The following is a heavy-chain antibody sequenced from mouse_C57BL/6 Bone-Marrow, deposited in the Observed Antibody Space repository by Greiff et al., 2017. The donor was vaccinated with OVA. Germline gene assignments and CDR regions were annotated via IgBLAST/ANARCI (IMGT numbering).Heavy chain of an antibody. CDR1: GFTFSSSG. D-gene: IGHD2-4*01. Sequence: EVQLVESGGDLVKPGGSLKLSCAASGFTFSSSGMSWVRQTPDKRLEWVATISSGGSYTYYPDSMKGRFTISRDKAKNTLDLQMRRQKSEDTAMYYCARQGDYDGLAYWGQGTLVTVSA. J-gene: IGHJ3*01. CDR3: ARQGDYDGLAY. CDR2: ISSGGSYT. V-gene: IGHV5-6*01.